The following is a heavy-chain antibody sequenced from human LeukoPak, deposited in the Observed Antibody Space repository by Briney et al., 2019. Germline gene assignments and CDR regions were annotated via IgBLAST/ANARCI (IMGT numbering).Heavy chain of an antibody. CDR1: GGTFSSYA. V-gene: IGHV1-69*13. D-gene: IGHD1-26*01. J-gene: IGHJ4*02. CDR3: ARMRTGGSYSFDY. Sequence: SVKVSCKASGGTFSSYAISWVRQAPGQGLEWMGGIIPIFGTANYAQKFQGRVTITADESTSTAYMELSSLRSEDTAVYYCARMRTGGSYSFDYWGQGTLVTVSS. CDR2: IIPIFGTA.